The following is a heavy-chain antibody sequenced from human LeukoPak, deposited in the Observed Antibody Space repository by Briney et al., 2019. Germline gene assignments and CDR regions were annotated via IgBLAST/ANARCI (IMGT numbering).Heavy chain of an antibody. CDR3: ARRPRYCTNGVCYSFDY. V-gene: IGHV4-4*07. CDR2: IYTTGST. Sequence: PSETLSLTCTVSGGSISNDLWNWIRQPAGKGLEWIGRIYTTGSTNYNPSLKSRVTISVDTSKNQFSLKLSSVTAADTAVYYCARRPRYCTNGVCYSFDYWGQGTLVTVSS. D-gene: IGHD2-8*01. CDR1: GGSISNDL. J-gene: IGHJ4*02.